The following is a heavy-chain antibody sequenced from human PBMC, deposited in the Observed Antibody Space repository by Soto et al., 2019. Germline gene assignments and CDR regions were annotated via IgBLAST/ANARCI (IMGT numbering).Heavy chain of an antibody. J-gene: IGHJ6*02. CDR3: ARDRAVPAAKVLGYYGMDV. V-gene: IGHV3-23*01. D-gene: IGHD2-2*01. CDR1: GFTFSSYA. Sequence: GGSLRLSCAASGFTFSSYAMSWVRQAPGKGLEWVSAISGSGGSTYYADSVKGRFTISRDNAKNSLYLQMNSLRAEDTAVYYCARDRAVPAAKVLGYYGMDVWGQGTTVTVSS. CDR2: ISGSGGST.